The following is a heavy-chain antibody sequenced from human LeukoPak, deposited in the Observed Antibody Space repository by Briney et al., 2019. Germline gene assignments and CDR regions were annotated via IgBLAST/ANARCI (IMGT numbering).Heavy chain of an antibody. J-gene: IGHJ4*02. Sequence: PGGSLRLSCAASEFIVSTNCMSWVRQPPGKGLEWVSIMYSGGSTFYSDSVKGRFSISRDTSQNTFYLQMNSLRAEDTAVYYCAKDRQGITMIVVVMKDWGQGTLVTVSS. CDR2: MYSGGST. CDR3: AKDRQGITMIVVVMKD. V-gene: IGHV3-66*01. D-gene: IGHD3-22*01. CDR1: EFIVSTNC.